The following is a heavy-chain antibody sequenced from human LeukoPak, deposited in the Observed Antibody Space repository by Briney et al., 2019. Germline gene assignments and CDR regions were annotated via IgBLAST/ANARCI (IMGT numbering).Heavy chain of an antibody. CDR2: ISYDGSNK. D-gene: IGHD1-7*01. V-gene: IGHV3-30-3*01. CDR1: GFTFSSYA. Sequence: GGSLRLSCAASGFTFSSYAMHWVRQAPGKGLEWVALISYDGSNKYYADSVKGRFTISRDNSKNSLYLQMNSLRVEDTAVYYCARGGTGATRDDTFDIWGQGTMVTVSS. J-gene: IGHJ3*02. CDR3: ARGGTGATRDDTFDI.